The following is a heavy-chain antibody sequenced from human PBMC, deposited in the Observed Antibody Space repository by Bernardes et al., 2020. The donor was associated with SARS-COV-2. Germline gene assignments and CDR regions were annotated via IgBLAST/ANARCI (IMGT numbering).Heavy chain of an antibody. Sequence: GGSLRLSCAASGFTFGGYAMSWVRQAPGKGLEWVSSISGSSGSRYYADSVKGRFTLSRDNSKNTLYLEMNSPRAEDTAVYYCAKGTRTSGNYPLFDYWGQGSLVTVSS. J-gene: IGHJ4*02. CDR2: ISGSSGSR. V-gene: IGHV3-23*01. CDR3: AKGTRTSGNYPLFDY. D-gene: IGHD1-26*01. CDR1: GFTFGGYA.